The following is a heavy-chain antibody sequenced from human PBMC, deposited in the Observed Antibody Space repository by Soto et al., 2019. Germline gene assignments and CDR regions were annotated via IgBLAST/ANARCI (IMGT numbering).Heavy chain of an antibody. J-gene: IGHJ4*02. D-gene: IGHD6-19*01. CDR1: VFTFSMYC. CDR2: VSISSSYI. CDR3: ARDRITVAGSIDS. Sequence: WSLRLSCSASVFTFSMYCLNWVRQAPGKGLEWLSSVSISSSYIYYADTVKGRFTVSRDNAKNSLYLQMNSLRAEDTAVYYCARDRITVAGSIDSWGQGTLVTVSS. V-gene: IGHV3-21*01.